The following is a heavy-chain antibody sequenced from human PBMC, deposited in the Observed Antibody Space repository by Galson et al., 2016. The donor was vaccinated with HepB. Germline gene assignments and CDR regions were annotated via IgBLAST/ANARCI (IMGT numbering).Heavy chain of an antibody. Sequence: SLRLSCAVSGFTFSSYSMMWVRQAPGKGLEWVAVILRDGRNKYYGDSVTGRFTISRDNSKNTVYLEMNSLRVEDTAVYYCCGYSFRYPDYWGQGTLVTVSS. V-gene: IGHV3-30*03. D-gene: IGHD5-18*01. CDR3: CGYSFRYPDY. CDR2: ILRDGRNK. J-gene: IGHJ4*02. CDR1: GFTFSSYS.